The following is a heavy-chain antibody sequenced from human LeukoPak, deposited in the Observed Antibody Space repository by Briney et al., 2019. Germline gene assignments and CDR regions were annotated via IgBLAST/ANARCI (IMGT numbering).Heavy chain of an antibody. J-gene: IGHJ4*02. CDR3: ARQPLYYDSSGSYAADFDY. CDR1: GASIISANYY. CDR2: IYYSGST. V-gene: IGHV4-39*01. D-gene: IGHD3-22*01. Sequence: PSETLSLTCSVSGASIISANYYWNWIRQPPGTGLEWIGNIYYSGSTHSNPSLKSRVTVSVDTSKNQFSLRLSSVTAADTAVYYCARQPLYYDSSGSYAADFDYWGQGTLVTVSS.